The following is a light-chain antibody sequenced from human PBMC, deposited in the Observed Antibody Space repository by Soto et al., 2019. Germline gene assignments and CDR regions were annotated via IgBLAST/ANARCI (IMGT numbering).Light chain of an antibody. CDR1: SSDVGIYNL. J-gene: IGLJ1*01. CDR2: EVS. Sequence: QSALTQPASVSGSPGQSITISCTGTSSDVGIYNLVSWYQHHPGKAPKLMIYEVSKRPSGVSNRFSGSKSGNTASLTISGLQAEDEADYYCCSYAGSSTDVFGTGTKLTVL. CDR3: CSYAGSSTDV. V-gene: IGLV2-23*02.